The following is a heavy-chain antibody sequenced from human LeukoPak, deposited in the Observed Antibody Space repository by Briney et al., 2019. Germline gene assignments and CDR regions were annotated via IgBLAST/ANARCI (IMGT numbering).Heavy chain of an antibody. J-gene: IGHJ4*02. D-gene: IGHD6-19*01. CDR2: IYFSGST. CDR3: ARQAGLYNSGWYAH. CDR1: GGSISSSTYY. V-gene: IGHV4-39*01. Sequence: PSETMSLTCTVSGGSISSSTYYWGWIRQPPGKGLECIGSIYFSGSTYYNPSLKSRVTISLDTSKNQFSMKLSSVTAADTAVYYCARQAGLYNSGWYAHWGQGTLVTVSS.